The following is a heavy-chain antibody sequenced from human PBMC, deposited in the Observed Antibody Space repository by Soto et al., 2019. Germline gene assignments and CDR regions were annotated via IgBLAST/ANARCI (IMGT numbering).Heavy chain of an antibody. Sequence: SQTLSLTCAISGDSVSSNSAAWNWTRQSPSRGLEWLGRTYYRSKWYNDYAVSVKSRITINPDTSKNQFSLQLNSVTPEDTAVYYCARGIAAAGSVYYYYYGMDVWGQGTTVTVSS. CDR2: TYYRSKWYN. V-gene: IGHV6-1*01. D-gene: IGHD6-13*01. CDR3: ARGIAAAGSVYYYYYGMDV. CDR1: GDSVSSNSAA. J-gene: IGHJ6*02.